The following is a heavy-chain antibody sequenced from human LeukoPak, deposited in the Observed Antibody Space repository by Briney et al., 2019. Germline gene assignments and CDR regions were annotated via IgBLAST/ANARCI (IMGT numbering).Heavy chain of an antibody. J-gene: IGHJ1*01. CDR1: GFTFSSYA. Sequence: GGSLRLSCAASGFTFSSYAMSWVRQAPGKGLEWVAVISYDVSNKYSADSVKGRFTISRDNSKDTLYLQMNSLRAEDTAVHYCARDADSSGYMEHWGQGTLVTVSS. D-gene: IGHD3-22*01. CDR3: ARDADSSGYMEH. CDR2: ISYDVSNK. V-gene: IGHV3-30-3*01.